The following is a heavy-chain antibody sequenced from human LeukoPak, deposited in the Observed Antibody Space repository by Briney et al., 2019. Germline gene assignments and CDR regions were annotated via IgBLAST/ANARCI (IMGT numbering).Heavy chain of an antibody. D-gene: IGHD3-10*01. CDR1: GGAFSSYS. J-gene: IGHJ4*02. V-gene: IGHV1-69*02. Sequence: GASVKVSCKASGGAFSSYSISWVRQAPGQGLEWMGRIIPILGIANYAQKFQGRVTITADKSTSTAYMELSSLRSEDTAVYYCASSNGMVRGVKDYWGQGTLVTXSS. CDR2: IIPILGIA. CDR3: ASSNGMVRGVKDY.